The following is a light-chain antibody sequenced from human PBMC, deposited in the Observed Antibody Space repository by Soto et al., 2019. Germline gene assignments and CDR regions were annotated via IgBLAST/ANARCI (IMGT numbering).Light chain of an antibody. Sequence: QPVLTQPPSASGTPGQRVTISCSGSSSNIGGNTVNWYQQLPGTAPKLLIYSNNKRPSGVPDRFSGSQSGTSVSLAISDLQSEDEADYYCAAWDGSLNGYVFGTGTKLTVL. CDR1: SSNIGGNT. CDR3: AAWDGSLNGYV. V-gene: IGLV1-44*01. CDR2: SNN. J-gene: IGLJ1*01.